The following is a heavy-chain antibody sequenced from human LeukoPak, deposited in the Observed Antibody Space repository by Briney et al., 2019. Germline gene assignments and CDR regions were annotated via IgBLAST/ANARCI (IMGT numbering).Heavy chain of an antibody. Sequence: PGGSLRLSCEASGFIFDDYGRHWVRQAPGKGLEWVSGISRNNARGYAGSVRGRVTISRDNARNSLYLQMNSLREEDTALYYCAKEDVTRKGYMDVWGKGTTVTVSS. V-gene: IGHV3-9*01. CDR1: GFIFDDYG. CDR2: ISRNNAR. D-gene: IGHD1-14*01. J-gene: IGHJ6*04. CDR3: AKEDVTRKGYMDV.